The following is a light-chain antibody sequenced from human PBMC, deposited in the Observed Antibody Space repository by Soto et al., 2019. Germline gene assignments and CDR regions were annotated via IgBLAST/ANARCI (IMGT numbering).Light chain of an antibody. V-gene: IGKV3-20*01. Sequence: EIVLTQSPGTLSLSPGERATLSCRASQSVSSSYLAWYQQKPGQAPRLLIYGASGRATGIPDRFSGSGSGTDFTLTISSLQPEDVATYYCQKYNSAPHTFGQGTKLEIK. CDR1: QSVSSSY. CDR2: GAS. CDR3: QKYNSAPHT. J-gene: IGKJ2*01.